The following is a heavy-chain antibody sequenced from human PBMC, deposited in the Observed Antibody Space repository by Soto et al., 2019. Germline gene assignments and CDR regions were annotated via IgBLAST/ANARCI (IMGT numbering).Heavy chain of an antibody. CDR2: ISDTGNT. Sequence: PSETLSLTCTVSGGSIRSYSWSWIRQPPGKGLEWIGYISDTGNTYYNPSLKSRLTISADPSKNQFSLKLTSVTAADTAVYYCARDPFHLIRAVIRKWWSDTWGQGILVTVSS. CDR3: ARDPFHLIRAVIRKWWSDT. D-gene: IGHD3-10*01. J-gene: IGHJ5*02. CDR1: GGSIRSYS. V-gene: IGHV4-59*01.